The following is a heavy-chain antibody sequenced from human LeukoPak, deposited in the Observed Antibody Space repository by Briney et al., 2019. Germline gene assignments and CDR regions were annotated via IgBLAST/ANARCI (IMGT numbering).Heavy chain of an antibody. Sequence: GSLRLSCAASGFTVSSNEMSWVRQAPGKGLEWIGSLYYDGNSYYNPSLKSRVTISADTPKNQFSLKLTSVTAADMAVYYCVIMAGYWGQGVLVTVSS. CDR3: VIMAGY. CDR2: LYYDGNS. CDR1: GFTVSSNE. V-gene: IGHV4-59*05. J-gene: IGHJ4*02. D-gene: IGHD4/OR15-4a*01.